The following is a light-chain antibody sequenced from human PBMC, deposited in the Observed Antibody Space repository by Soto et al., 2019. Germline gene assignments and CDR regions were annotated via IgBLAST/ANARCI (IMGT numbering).Light chain of an antibody. J-gene: IGKJ5*01. CDR2: AAS. CDR1: QSISSY. Sequence: DIQMTQSPSSLSASVGDRVTIPCRASQSISSYLNWYQQKPGKAPKLLIYAASSLQSGVPSRFSGSGSGTDFTLTISSLQPEDVATYYCQKYNSALTFGQGRLPEVK. CDR3: QKYNSALT. V-gene: IGKV1-39*01.